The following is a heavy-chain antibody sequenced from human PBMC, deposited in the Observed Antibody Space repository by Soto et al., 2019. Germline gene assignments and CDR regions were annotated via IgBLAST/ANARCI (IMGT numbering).Heavy chain of an antibody. CDR1: GFNFDDYA. CDR2: ISWNSGDT. J-gene: IGHJ4*02. CDR3: AKDRIAARGFAFDY. D-gene: IGHD6-25*01. V-gene: IGHV3-9*01. Sequence: GGSLRLSCAASGFNFDDYAMHWVRQAPGKGLEWVSGISWNSGDTDYVDSVKSRFTISRDNAKNSLYLQMNSLRPEDTAFYYCAKDRIAARGFAFDYWGQGTLVTVSS.